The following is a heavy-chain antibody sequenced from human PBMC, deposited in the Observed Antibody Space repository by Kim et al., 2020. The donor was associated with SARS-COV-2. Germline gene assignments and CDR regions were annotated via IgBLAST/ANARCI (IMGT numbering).Heavy chain of an antibody. D-gene: IGHD3-10*01. V-gene: IGHV4-39*01. CDR3: ARRYYGSGSFLGY. Sequence: EPSLKSRVTISVDTSKNQFSLKRRSVTAADTAVYYWARRYYGSGSFLGYWGQGTLVTVSS. J-gene: IGHJ4*02.